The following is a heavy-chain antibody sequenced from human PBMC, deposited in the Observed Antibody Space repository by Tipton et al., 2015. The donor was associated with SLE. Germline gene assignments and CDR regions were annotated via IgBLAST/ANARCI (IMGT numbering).Heavy chain of an antibody. CDR2: INHSGST. D-gene: IGHD6-19*01. J-gene: IGHJ4*02. Sequence: TLSLTCAVYGGSFSGYYWSWIRQPPGKGLEWIGEINHSGSTNYNASLKSRVTISVDTSKNQFSLKLSSVTAADTAVYYCARRKTQWLSTGSIFDYWGQGTLVTVSS. CDR1: GGSFSGYY. CDR3: ARRKTQWLSTGSIFDY. V-gene: IGHV4-34*01.